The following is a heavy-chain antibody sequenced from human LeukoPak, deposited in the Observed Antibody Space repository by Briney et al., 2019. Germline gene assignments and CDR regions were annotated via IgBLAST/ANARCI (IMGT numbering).Heavy chain of an antibody. CDR3: AKEVDCPSDCLFFHS. J-gene: IGHJ4*02. V-gene: IGHV3-30*02. CDR1: GFIFNSYG. CDR2: IRYDGSNK. D-gene: IGHD2-21*02. Sequence: PGGSLRLSCAASGFIFNSYGMHWVRQAPGKGLEWVAFIRYDGSNKYYADSVKGRFTISRDNSKNTLYVQMNSLRAEDTAMYYCAKEVDCPSDCLFFHSWGQGTLVTVSS.